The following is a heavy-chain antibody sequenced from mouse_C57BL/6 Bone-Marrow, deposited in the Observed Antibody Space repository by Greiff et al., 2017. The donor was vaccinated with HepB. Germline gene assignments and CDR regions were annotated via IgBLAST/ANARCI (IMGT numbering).Heavy chain of an antibody. Sequence: EVHLVESGGGLVKPGGSLKLSCAASGFTFSSYAMSWVRQTPEKRLEWVATISDGGSYTYYPDNVKGRFTISRDNAKNNLYLQMSHLKSEDTAMYYCARDKGGYDRDAMDYWGQGTSVTVSS. D-gene: IGHD2-2*01. CDR3: ARDKGGYDRDAMDY. CDR1: GFTFSSYA. J-gene: IGHJ4*01. CDR2: ISDGGSYT. V-gene: IGHV5-4*01.